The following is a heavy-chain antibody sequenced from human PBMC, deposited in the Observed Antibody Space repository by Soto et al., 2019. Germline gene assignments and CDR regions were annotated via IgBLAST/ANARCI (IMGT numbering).Heavy chain of an antibody. CDR3: AKGLWGYDSSGPVDY. CDR1: GFTFSSYA. Sequence: GGSLRLSCAASGFTFSSYAMSWVRQAPGKGLEWVSAISGSGGSTYYADSVKGRFTISRDNSKNTLYLQMNSLRAEDTAVYYCAKGLWGYDSSGPVDYWGQGTLVTVSS. CDR2: ISGSGGST. V-gene: IGHV3-23*01. D-gene: IGHD3-22*01. J-gene: IGHJ4*02.